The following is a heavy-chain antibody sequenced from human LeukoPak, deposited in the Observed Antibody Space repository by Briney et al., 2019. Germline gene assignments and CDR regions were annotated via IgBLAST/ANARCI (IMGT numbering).Heavy chain of an antibody. CDR1: GYTLTELS. CDR3: ATEPLSGSYREYYFDY. D-gene: IGHD1-26*01. J-gene: IGHJ4*02. Sequence: ASVKVCCKVSGYTLTELSMHWVRQAPGKGLEWMGGFDPEDGETIYAQKFQGRVTMTEDTSTDTAYMELSSLRSEDTAVYYCATEPLSGSYREYYFDYWGQGTLVTVPS. CDR2: FDPEDGET. V-gene: IGHV1-24*01.